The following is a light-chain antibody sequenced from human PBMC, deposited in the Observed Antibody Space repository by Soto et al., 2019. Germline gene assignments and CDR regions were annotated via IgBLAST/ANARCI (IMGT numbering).Light chain of an antibody. Sequence: SCTGTSSDVGGYNYVSWYQQHPGKAPKLMIYDVSNRPSGVSNRFSGSKSGNTASLTISGLQAEDEADYYCSSYTSSSSYVFGTGTKVTVL. CDR2: DVS. CDR1: SSDVGGYNY. V-gene: IGLV2-14*04. CDR3: SSYTSSSSYV. J-gene: IGLJ1*01.